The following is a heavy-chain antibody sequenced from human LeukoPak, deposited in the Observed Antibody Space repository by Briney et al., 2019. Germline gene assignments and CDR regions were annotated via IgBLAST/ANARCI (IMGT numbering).Heavy chain of an antibody. CDR3: AKDLSLWFGESFSNFAVGYFDL. Sequence: GGSLRLSCAASGFTFSIYGMTWVRQAPGKGLDWVSAISGRGGSTYYADSVKGRFTISRDNSKNTLSLQMNSLRAEDTAVYYCAKDLSLWFGESFSNFAVGYFDLWGRGTLVTVSS. CDR1: GFTFSIYG. CDR2: ISGRGGST. D-gene: IGHD3-10*01. J-gene: IGHJ2*01. V-gene: IGHV3-23*01.